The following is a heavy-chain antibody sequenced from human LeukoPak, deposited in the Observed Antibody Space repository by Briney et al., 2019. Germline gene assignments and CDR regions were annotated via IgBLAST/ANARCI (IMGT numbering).Heavy chain of an antibody. CDR1: GYSFTAYY. D-gene: IGHD4-23*01. Sequence: RASVKVSCKASGYSFTAYYMHWVRQAPGQGLEWMGWINPNSGGTNYAQKFQGRVTMTRDTSITTAYMEMSRLRSDDTALYYCARDPPTVVTPRFDYWGQGTLVTVSS. CDR2: INPNSGGT. CDR3: ARDPPTVVTPRFDY. J-gene: IGHJ4*02. V-gene: IGHV1-2*02.